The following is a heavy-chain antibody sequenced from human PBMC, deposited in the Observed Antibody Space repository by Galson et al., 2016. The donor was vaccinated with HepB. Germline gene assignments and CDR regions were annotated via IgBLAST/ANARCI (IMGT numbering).Heavy chain of an antibody. V-gene: IGHV4-39*01. J-gene: IGHJ5*02. CDR3: ARVGDRAWPPDNRFDP. CDR1: GGSISSSSYY. D-gene: IGHD2-21*01. Sequence: TLSLTCTVSGGSISSSSYYWGWIRQPPGKGLDCIGTIYVSGTTYYNPSLKSRVTMSIDTSKNQFSLKLASVTAADTAVYYCARVGDRAWPPDNRFDPWGQGILVTVSS. CDR2: IYVSGTT.